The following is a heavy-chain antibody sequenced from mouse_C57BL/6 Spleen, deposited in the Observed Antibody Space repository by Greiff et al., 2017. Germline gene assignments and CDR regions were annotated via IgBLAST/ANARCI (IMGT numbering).Heavy chain of an antibody. D-gene: IGHD3-3*01. J-gene: IGHJ4*01. CDR1: AFSLTSYG. CDR3: ARNKGTAPYAMDY. CDR2: IWSGGST. Sequence: VQLKESGPGLVQPSQSLSITCTVSAFSLTSYGVHWVRQSPGKGLEWLGVIWSGGSTDYNAAFISRLIISKDNPKSQVFFKMNSLQADDTAIYHCARNKGTAPYAMDYWGQGTSVTVSS. V-gene: IGHV2-2*01.